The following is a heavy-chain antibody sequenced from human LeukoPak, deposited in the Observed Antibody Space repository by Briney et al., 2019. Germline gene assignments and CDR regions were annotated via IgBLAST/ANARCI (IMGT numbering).Heavy chain of an antibody. Sequence: PGGSLRLSCAASGFTLSSYAMIWVRQAPGKGLEWVSAISGSGGSTYYADSVKGRFTISRDNSKNTLYLQMNSLRAEDTAVYYCAKGARVGYCSSTSCLPFDYWGQGTLVTVSS. CDR1: GFTLSSYA. CDR2: ISGSGGST. V-gene: IGHV3-23*01. J-gene: IGHJ4*02. CDR3: AKGARVGYCSSTSCLPFDY. D-gene: IGHD2-2*01.